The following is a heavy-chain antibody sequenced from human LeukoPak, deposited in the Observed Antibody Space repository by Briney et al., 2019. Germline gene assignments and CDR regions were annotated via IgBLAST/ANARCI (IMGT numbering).Heavy chain of an antibody. D-gene: IGHD2-15*01. CDR3: AKGGVAAIFDY. CDR1: GFTFSSYG. V-gene: IGHV3-30*18. CDR2: ISYDGSNK. J-gene: IGHJ4*02. Sequence: GGSLRLSCAASGFTFSSYGMHWVRQAPGKGLEWVAVISYDGSNKYYADSVKGRFIISRDNSKNTLYLQMNSLRAEDTAVYYCAKGGVAAIFDYWGQGTLVTVSS.